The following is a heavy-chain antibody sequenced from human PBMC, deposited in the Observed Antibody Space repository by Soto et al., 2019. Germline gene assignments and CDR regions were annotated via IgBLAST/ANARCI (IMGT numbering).Heavy chain of an antibody. J-gene: IGHJ5*02. CDR1: GGTFSSYA. CDR2: IIPIFGTA. D-gene: IGHD1-1*01. CDR3: ESDHGTNWFDT. V-gene: IGHV1-69*13. Sequence: SVKVSCTSSGGTFSSYAIRLVRQAPGQGLEWMGGIIPIFGTANYAQKFQGRVTITADESKSTAYMELSSLRSEDTAVYYCESDHGTNWFDTWGQGTLVTVSS.